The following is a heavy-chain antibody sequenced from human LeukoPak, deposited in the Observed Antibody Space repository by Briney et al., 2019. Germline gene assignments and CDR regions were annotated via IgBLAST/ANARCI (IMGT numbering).Heavy chain of an antibody. J-gene: IGHJ6*03. CDR1: GYTFTGYY. Sequence: ASVKVSCKTSGYTFTGYYMHWVRQAPGQGLEWMGWINPNSGGTNYAQKFQGRVTMTRDTSISTAYMELSSLRSEDTAVYYCARSRPVVAATPRHYYYYYYYMDVWGKGTTVTISS. V-gene: IGHV1-2*02. CDR3: ARSRPVVAATPRHYYYYYYYMDV. D-gene: IGHD2-15*01. CDR2: INPNSGGT.